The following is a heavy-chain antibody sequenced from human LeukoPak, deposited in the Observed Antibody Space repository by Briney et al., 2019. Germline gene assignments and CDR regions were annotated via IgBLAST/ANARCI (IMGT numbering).Heavy chain of an antibody. CDR3: ARDVDKYYYGSSAYPAIGY. CDR2: ISRGGTTI. Sequence: GGSLRLSCAASGFTFSDYYMSWIRQAPGKGLEWVSYISRGGTTIKFADSVKGRFTISRDNAKNSLYLQMNSLRAEDTAVYYCARDVDKYYYGSSAYPAIGYWGQGTLVTVSS. J-gene: IGHJ4*02. V-gene: IGHV3-11*01. CDR1: GFTFSDYY. D-gene: IGHD3-22*01.